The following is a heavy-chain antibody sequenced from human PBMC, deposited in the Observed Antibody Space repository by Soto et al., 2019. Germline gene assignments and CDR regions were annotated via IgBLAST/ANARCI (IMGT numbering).Heavy chain of an antibody. CDR2: INAGNGNT. CDR3: ARDQAGWSDYYYGMDV. V-gene: IGHV1-3*01. CDR1: GYTFTSYA. J-gene: IGHJ6*02. Sequence: VQLVQSGAEVKKPGASVKVSCKASGYTFTSYAMHWVRQAPGQRLEWMGWINAGNGNTKYSQKFQGRVTITRDTSASTAYMELSSLRSEDTAVYYCARDQAGWSDYYYGMDVWGQGTTVTVSS.